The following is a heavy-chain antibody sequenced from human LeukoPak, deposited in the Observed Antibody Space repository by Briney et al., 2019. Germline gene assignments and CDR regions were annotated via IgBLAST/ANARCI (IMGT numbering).Heavy chain of an antibody. J-gene: IGHJ4*02. CDR2: INHSGST. CDR1: GGSFSGYY. Sequence: SETLSLTCAVYGGSFSGYYWSWIRQPPGKGLEWIGEINHSGSTNYNPSLKSRVTMSVDTSKNQFSLKLSSVTAADTAVYYCARAGYYYDSSGYYAYYFDYWGQGTLVTVSS. V-gene: IGHV4-34*01. D-gene: IGHD3-22*01. CDR3: ARAGYYYDSSGYYAYYFDY.